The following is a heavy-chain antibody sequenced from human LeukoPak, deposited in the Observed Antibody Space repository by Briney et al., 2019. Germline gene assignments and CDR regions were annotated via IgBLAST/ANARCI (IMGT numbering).Heavy chain of an antibody. CDR3: AKDRIRYFDWSDSGYGMDV. CDR1: GFTFNTYG. D-gene: IGHD3-9*01. J-gene: IGHJ6*02. Sequence: GGSLRLSCAASGFTFNTYGMHWVRQAPGKGLEWVALISYDGSNKYYADSVKGRFTISRDNSNHTLYLQMSSLRAEDTAVYYCAKDRIRYFDWSDSGYGMDVWGQGTTVTVSS. CDR2: ISYDGSNK. V-gene: IGHV3-30*18.